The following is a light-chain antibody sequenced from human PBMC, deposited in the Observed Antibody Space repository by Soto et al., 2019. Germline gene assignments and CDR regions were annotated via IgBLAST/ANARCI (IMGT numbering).Light chain of an antibody. J-gene: IGKJ4*02. Sequence: IVMTQSPATLSVSPVERATLSCMASQSVNSKLAWYQQKPGQAPRLLIYGASTRATGVPTRFSGSRSGAEFTLTINSLQSEDFAVYYCQQYNNWPLTFGGGTKVDI. V-gene: IGKV3-15*01. CDR2: GAS. CDR3: QQYNNWPLT. CDR1: QSVNSK.